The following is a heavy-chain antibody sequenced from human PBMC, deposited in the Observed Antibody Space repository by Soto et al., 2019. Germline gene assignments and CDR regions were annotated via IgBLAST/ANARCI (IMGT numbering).Heavy chain of an antibody. V-gene: IGHV3-23*01. Sequence: GGSLRLSCAASGFTFSSYAMSWVRQTPGKGLEWVSAISGSGGSTYYADSVKGRFTISRDNSKNTLYLQMNSLRAEDTAVYYCAKDGGYSYGYDYWGQGTLVTVSS. J-gene: IGHJ4*02. D-gene: IGHD5-18*01. CDR1: GFTFSSYA. CDR3: AKDGGYSYGYDY. CDR2: ISGSGGST.